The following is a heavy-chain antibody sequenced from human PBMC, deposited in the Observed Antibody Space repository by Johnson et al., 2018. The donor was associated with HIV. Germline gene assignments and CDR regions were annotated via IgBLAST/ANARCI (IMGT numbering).Heavy chain of an antibody. CDR2: ISSTGSSI. CDR3: AREMGWEDAFDI. V-gene: IGHV3-11*04. D-gene: IGHD6-19*01. CDR1: GFTFSDYY. Sequence: VQLVESGGDLVKPGGSLRLSCAASGFTFSDYYMNWIRQAPGKGLEWVSFISSTGSSIKYVDSVKGRFTISRDNSKNTLYLQMNSLRAEDTAVYYCAREMGWEDAFDIWGQGTMVTVSS. J-gene: IGHJ3*02.